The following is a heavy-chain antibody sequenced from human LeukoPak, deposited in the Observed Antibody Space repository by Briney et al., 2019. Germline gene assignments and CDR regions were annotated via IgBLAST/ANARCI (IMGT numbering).Heavy chain of an antibody. CDR1: GGSISSSSYY. CDR2: IYYSGST. J-gene: IGHJ4*02. CDR3: ARHSGTDTGNVDY. V-gene: IGHV4-39*01. Sequence: TLSLTCTVSGGSISSSSYYWGWIRQPPGKGLEWIGSIYYSGSTYYNPSLKSRVTISVDTSKNQFSLKLSSVTAADTAVYYCARHSGTDTGNVDYWGQGTLVTVSS. D-gene: IGHD1-26*01.